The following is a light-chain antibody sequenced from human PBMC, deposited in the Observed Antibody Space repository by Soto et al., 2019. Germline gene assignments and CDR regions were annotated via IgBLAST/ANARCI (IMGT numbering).Light chain of an antibody. Sequence: DIQMTQSPSSLLSSVGDRFTITCEATQDINIYLNWYQQKPGKAPNLLMYGASYLKSGVPTRFSGSGSGTDFTLTISSLQPEDFAIYYCQQTYTTPEITFGQGTRLEIK. CDR1: QDINIY. J-gene: IGKJ5*01. CDR2: GAS. CDR3: QQTYTTPEIT. V-gene: IGKV1-39*01.